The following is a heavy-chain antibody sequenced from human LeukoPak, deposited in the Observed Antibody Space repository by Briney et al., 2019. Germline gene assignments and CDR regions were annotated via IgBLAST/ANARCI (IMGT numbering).Heavy chain of an antibody. CDR2: INHNCGGT. CDR3: ARAHCSSTNCYQFEY. Sequence: GASVKVSRTASGYTFIGYYIPRVRQAPGQGLEWRGWINHNCGGTYYKQKFQGRITMTKDPSINTAYMELSRLISDDTAEYHWARAHCSSTNCYQFEYRGKGTLVTV. J-gene: IGHJ4*02. V-gene: IGHV1-2*02. D-gene: IGHD2-2*01. CDR1: GYTFIGYY.